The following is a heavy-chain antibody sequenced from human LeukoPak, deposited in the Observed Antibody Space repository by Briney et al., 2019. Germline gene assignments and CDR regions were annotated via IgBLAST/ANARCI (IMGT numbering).Heavy chain of an antibody. CDR3: ASIFGVVTDYYYYYGMDV. J-gene: IGHJ6*02. Sequence: GGSLRLSCTASGFTFSSYSMNWVRQAPGKGLEWVSSISSSSSYIYYADSVKGRFTISRDNAKNSLYLQMNSLRAEDTAVYYCASIFGVVTDYYYYYGMDVWGQGTTVTVSS. CDR1: GFTFSSYS. D-gene: IGHD3-3*02. V-gene: IGHV3-21*01. CDR2: ISSSSSYI.